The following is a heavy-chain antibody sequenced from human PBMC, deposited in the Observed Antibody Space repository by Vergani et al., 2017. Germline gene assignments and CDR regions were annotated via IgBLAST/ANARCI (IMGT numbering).Heavy chain of an antibody. Sequence: QVQLQESGPGLVKPSQTLSLTCTVSGGSISSGGYYWSWIRQHPGKGLEWIGYIYYSGSTYYNPSLKSRVTISVDTSKNQFSLKLGSVTAADTAVYYCARGTTVVTPYWYFDLWGRGTLVTVSS. J-gene: IGHJ2*01. V-gene: IGHV4-31*03. CDR2: IYYSGST. CDR1: GGSISSGGYY. D-gene: IGHD4-23*01. CDR3: ARGTTVVTPYWYFDL.